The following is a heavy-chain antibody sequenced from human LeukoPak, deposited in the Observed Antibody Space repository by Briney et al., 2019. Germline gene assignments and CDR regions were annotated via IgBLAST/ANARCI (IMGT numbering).Heavy chain of an antibody. J-gene: IGHJ6*02. CDR1: GFTFSNAW. Sequence: GGSLRLSCAASGFTFSNAWMSWVRQAPGKGLEWVGRIKSKTDGGTTDYAAPVKGRFTISRDDSKNTLYLQMNSLKTEDTAVYYCTTKGSVYATGMDVWGQGTTVTVSS. CDR3: TTKGSVYATGMDV. CDR2: IKSKTDGGTT. V-gene: IGHV3-15*01. D-gene: IGHD2-8*01.